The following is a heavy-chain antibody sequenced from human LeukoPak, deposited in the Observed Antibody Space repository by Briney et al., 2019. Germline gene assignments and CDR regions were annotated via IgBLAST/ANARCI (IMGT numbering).Heavy chain of an antibody. CDR2: INPNTGGT. V-gene: IGHV1-2*02. CDR3: ARGAAAGYHDAFGI. J-gene: IGHJ3*02. D-gene: IGHD6-13*01. CDR1: GYTLTGYY. Sequence: GASVKVSCKASGYTLTGYYMHWVRQAPGQGLEWMGWINPNTGGTNYAQNFQGRVTMTRDTSISTAYMELSRLRSDDTAVYYCARGAAAGYHDAFGIWGQGTMVTVSS.